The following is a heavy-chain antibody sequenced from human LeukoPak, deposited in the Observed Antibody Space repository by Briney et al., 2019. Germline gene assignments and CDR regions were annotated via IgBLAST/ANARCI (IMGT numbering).Heavy chain of an antibody. V-gene: IGHV1-18*04. J-gene: IGHJ5*01. CDR2: IGTYGGDT. CDR3: ARDLWNFYNDSGYNRDFDS. CDR1: TSR. D-gene: IGHD3-22*01. Sequence: GASVTVSFKATSRIRLVRQAPGQGLEWMGWIGTYGGDTYYAQKFQGRITVTTDTSTSTVYMERRNLRSDDTAVYYCARDLWNFYNDSGYNRDFDSWGQGTLVTVS.